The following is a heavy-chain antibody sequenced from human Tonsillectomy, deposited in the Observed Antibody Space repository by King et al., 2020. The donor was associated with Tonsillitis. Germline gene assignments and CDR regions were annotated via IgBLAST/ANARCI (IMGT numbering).Heavy chain of an antibody. J-gene: IGHJ4*02. CDR2: ISGSGGST. Sequence: VQLVESGGGLVQPGGSLRLSCAASGFTFSSYAMSWVRQAPGKGLEWVSAISGSGGSTYNADSVKGRFTISRDNSKNTLYLQMNSLRAEDTAVYYCAKVTPRIAVPRGYFDYWGQGTLVTVSS. D-gene: IGHD6-19*01. CDR1: GFTFSSYA. CDR3: AKVTPRIAVPRGYFDY. V-gene: IGHV3-23*04.